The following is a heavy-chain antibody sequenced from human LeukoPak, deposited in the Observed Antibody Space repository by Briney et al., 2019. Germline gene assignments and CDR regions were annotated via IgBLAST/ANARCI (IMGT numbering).Heavy chain of an antibody. V-gene: IGHV1-69*04. J-gene: IGHJ4*02. D-gene: IGHD6-19*01. Sequence: SVKVSCKASGGTFSSYAISWVRQAPGQGLEWMGRIIPILGIANYAQKFQGRVTITADKSTSTAYMELSSLRSEDTAVYYCARDRGIAVAEVFGYWGRGTLVTVSS. CDR3: ARDRGIAVAEVFGY. CDR2: IIPILGIA. CDR1: GGTFSSYA.